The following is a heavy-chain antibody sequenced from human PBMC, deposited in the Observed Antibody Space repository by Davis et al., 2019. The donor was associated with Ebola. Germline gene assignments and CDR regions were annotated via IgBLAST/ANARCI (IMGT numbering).Heavy chain of an antibody. CDR3: ARDNHDFWSGYLA. J-gene: IGHJ5*02. Sequence: GESLKISCAASGFTFSSYSMNWVRQAPGKGLEWVSSISSSSSYIYYADSVKGRFTISRDNAKNSLYLQMNSLRAEDTAVYYCARDNHDFWSGYLAWGQGTLVTVSS. CDR2: ISSSSSYI. D-gene: IGHD3-3*01. V-gene: IGHV3-21*01. CDR1: GFTFSSYS.